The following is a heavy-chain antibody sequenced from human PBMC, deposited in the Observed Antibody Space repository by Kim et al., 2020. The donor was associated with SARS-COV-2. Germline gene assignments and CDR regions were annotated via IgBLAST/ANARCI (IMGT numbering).Heavy chain of an antibody. CDR1: GFTFSNYW. Sequence: GGSLRLSCAASGFTFSNYWMNWVRQAPGKGLEWVANIKQDGSQKSYMDSVKGRFTISRDNAKNSLYLQMNSLRAEDTAVYYCTTAIRGVTGYWGQGTLVTVSS. CDR3: TTAIRGVTGY. CDR2: IKQDGSQK. J-gene: IGHJ4*02. V-gene: IGHV3-7*03. D-gene: IGHD3-10*01.